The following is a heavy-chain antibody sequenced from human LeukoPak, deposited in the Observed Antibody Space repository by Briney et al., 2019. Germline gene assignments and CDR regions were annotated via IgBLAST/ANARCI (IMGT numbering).Heavy chain of an antibody. Sequence: KTSQTLSLTCTVSGGSISSGGYYWSWIRQHPGKGLEWIGYIYYSGSTYYNPSLKSRVTISVDTSKNQFSLKLSPVTAADTAVYYCARADYAEGFDYWGQGTLVTVSS. CDR3: ARADYAEGFDY. CDR1: GGSISSGGYY. J-gene: IGHJ4*02. D-gene: IGHD4-17*01. V-gene: IGHV4-31*03. CDR2: IYYSGST.